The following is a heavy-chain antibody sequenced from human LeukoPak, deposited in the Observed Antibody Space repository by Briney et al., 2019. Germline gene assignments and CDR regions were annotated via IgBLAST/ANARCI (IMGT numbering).Heavy chain of an antibody. CDR3: ARRGYEFSDLDN. D-gene: IGHD3/OR15-3a*01. Sequence: GASVKVSCKASGYTFTGYYMHWVRQAPGQGLEWMGWINPNNGDTNFAQKFQGRVAMTRDTSMNTVYMELSSLRSDDTAVYYCARRGYEFSDLDNWGQGTLVTVPS. J-gene: IGHJ4*02. CDR2: INPNNGDT. V-gene: IGHV1-2*02. CDR1: GYTFTGYY.